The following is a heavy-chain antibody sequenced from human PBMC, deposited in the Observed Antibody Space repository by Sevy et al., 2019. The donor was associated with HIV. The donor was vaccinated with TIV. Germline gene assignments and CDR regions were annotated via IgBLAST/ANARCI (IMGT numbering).Heavy chain of an antibody. CDR1: GGSISSGDYY. D-gene: IGHD3-10*01. CDR2: IYYSGST. CDR3: ARAEYGSGSYYTPTDY. V-gene: IGHV4-30-4*01. Sequence: SETLSLTCTVSGGSISSGDYYWSWIRQPPGKGLEWIGYIYYSGSTYYNPSLKSRVTISVDTSKNQFSLKLSSVTAAATAVYYCARAEYGSGSYYTPTDYWGQGTLVTVSS. J-gene: IGHJ4*02.